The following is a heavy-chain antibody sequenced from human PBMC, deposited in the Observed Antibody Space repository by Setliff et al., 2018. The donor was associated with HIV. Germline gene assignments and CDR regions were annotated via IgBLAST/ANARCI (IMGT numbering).Heavy chain of an antibody. CDR1: GYSFARYG. J-gene: IGHJ3*02. CDR2: ISGFNGNT. V-gene: IGHV1-18*01. Sequence: ASVKVSCKASGYSFARYGLSWVRQAPGQGLEWMGWISGFNGNTKYAQSFQDRVAVTTETATSTAYMEMRCLRSDDTAVYFCARVPYRSAWFSGGHDAFDIWGQGTMVTVSS. CDR3: ARVPYRSAWFSGGHDAFDI. D-gene: IGHD6-19*01.